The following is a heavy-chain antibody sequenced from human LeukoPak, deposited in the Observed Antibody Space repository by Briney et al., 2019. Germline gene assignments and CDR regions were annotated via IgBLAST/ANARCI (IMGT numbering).Heavy chain of an antibody. V-gene: IGHV4-34*01. CDR3: ARGRHSEPAAIRY. J-gene: IGHJ4*02. Sequence: KASETLSLTCAVYGGSFSGYYWSWIRQPPGKGLEWIGEINHSGSTNYDPSLKSRVTISVDTSKNQFSLKLSSVTAADTAVYYCARGRHSEPAAIRYWGQGTLVTVSS. D-gene: IGHD2-2*01. CDR1: GGSFSGYY. CDR2: INHSGST.